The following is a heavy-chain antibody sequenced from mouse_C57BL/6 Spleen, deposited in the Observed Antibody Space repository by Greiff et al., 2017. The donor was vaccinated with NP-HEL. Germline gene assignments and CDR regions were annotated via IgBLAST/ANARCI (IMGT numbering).Heavy chain of an antibody. J-gene: IGHJ4*01. CDR3: ASSYYSNNRGYYAMDY. CDR1: GYTFTSYT. CDR2: INPSSGYT. D-gene: IGHD2-5*01. Sequence: VQLQQSGAELARPGASVKMSCKASGYTFTSYTMHWVKQRPGQGLEWIGYINPSSGYTKYNQKFKDKATLTADESSSTAYMQLSRLTSEDSAVYYCASSYYSNNRGYYAMDYWGQGTSVTVSS. V-gene: IGHV1-4*01.